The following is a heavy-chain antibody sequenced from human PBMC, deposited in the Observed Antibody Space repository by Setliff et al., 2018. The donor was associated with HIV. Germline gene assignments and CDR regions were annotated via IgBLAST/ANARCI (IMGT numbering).Heavy chain of an antibody. V-gene: IGHV4-59*01. D-gene: IGHD4-17*01. CDR2: IYFTGSS. CDR3: ARVQMAYAAFDV. J-gene: IGHJ3*01. CDR1: GGSISTYY. Sequence: ETLSLTCTVSGGSISTYYWSWIRQPPGKGLEWIGSIYFTGSSDNNPSLKSRVTLSVDTSKHQFSLKLSSVTAADTAVYYCARVQMAYAAFDVWSQGTMVTVSS.